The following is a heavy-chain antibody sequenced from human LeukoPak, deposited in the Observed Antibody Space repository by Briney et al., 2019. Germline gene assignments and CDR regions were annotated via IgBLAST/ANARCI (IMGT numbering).Heavy chain of an antibody. J-gene: IGHJ3*02. D-gene: IGHD2-21*02. CDR2: IYHSGST. V-gene: IGHV4-30-2*01. CDR1: GGSISSGGYY. Sequence: SETLSLTCTVSGGSISSGGYYWSWIRQPPGKGLEWIGYIYHSGSTYYNPSLKSRVTISVDRSKNQFSLKLSSVTAADTAVYYCARDPSDFHDAFDIWGQGTMVTVSS. CDR3: ARDPSDFHDAFDI.